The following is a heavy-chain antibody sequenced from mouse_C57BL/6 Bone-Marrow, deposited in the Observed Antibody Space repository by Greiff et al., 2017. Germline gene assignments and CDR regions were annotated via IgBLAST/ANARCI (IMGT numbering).Heavy chain of an antibody. Sequence: QVQLQQSGAELMKPGASVKLSCTATGYTFTGYWIEWVKQKPGHGLEWIGEILPGSGSTNYTEKFKGKATFTADTSSNTAYMQLSSLTTEDSAIYYCARAKYSNFAMNYWGQGTSVTVSS. CDR2: ILPGSGST. D-gene: IGHD2-5*01. J-gene: IGHJ4*01. CDR3: ARAKYSNFAMNY. CDR1: GYTFTGYW. V-gene: IGHV1-9*01.